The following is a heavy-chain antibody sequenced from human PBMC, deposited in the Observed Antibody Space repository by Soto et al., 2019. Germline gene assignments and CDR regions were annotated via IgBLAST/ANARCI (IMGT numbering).Heavy chain of an antibody. J-gene: IGHJ6*02. Sequence: QVQLVQSGAEVKKPGASVKVSCKASGYTFTSYDINWVRQATGQGLEWMGWMNPNSGNTGYAQKFQGRVTMTGNTSISTAYLGLSSLKSEDTAVYYCAREKTSYGMDVWGQGPTVTVSS. CDR2: MNPNSGNT. CDR1: GYTFTSYD. V-gene: IGHV1-8*01. CDR3: AREKTSYGMDV.